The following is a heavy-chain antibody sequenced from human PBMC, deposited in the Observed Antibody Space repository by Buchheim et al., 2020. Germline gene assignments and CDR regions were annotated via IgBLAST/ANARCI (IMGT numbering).Heavy chain of an antibody. V-gene: IGHV1-3*01. D-gene: IGHD2-15*01. CDR3: ARTPLGYCSGGSCPNWFDP. Sequence: QVQLVQSGAEVKKPGASVKVSCKASGYTFTSYAMHWVRQAPGQRLEWMGWINAGNGNTKYSQKFQGRVTITRDTSASTAYMELSSLRSEDTAVYYCARTPLGYCSGGSCPNWFDPWGQGTL. CDR2: INAGNGNT. J-gene: IGHJ5*02. CDR1: GYTFTSYA.